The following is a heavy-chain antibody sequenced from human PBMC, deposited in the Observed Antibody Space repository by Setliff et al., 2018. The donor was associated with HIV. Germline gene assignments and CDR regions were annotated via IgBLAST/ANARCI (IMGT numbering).Heavy chain of an antibody. V-gene: IGHV4-31*01. CDR2: IYNSGRA. CDR1: GGSISSGGYY. CDR3: ARGGYGYSSDYFDF. Sequence: PSETLSLTCSVTGGSISSGGYYWHWVRQHPEKGLGWIGYIYNSGRAFYNPSLKSQISISLDSSKNQFSLKLNSVTAADTAVYYCARGGYGYSSDYFDFWGQGALVTVSS. J-gene: IGHJ4*02. D-gene: IGHD4-4*01.